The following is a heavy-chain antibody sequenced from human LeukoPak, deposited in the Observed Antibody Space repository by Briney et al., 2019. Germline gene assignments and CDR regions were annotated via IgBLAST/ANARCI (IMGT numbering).Heavy chain of an antibody. D-gene: IGHD3-10*01. V-gene: IGHV4-59*13. Sequence: SETLSLTCTVSGGSISSYYWSWIRQPPGKGLEWIGDIHYSGSTSYNPSLKSRVTISVDTSKNQFSLKLNSVTAADTAVYYCARLTNYGSGNYYNDYWGQGTLVTVFS. CDR3: ARLTNYGSGNYYNDY. J-gene: IGHJ4*02. CDR1: GGSISSYY. CDR2: IHYSGST.